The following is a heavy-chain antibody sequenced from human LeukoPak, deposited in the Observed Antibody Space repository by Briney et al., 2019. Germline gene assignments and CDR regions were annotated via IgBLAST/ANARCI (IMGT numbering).Heavy chain of an antibody. CDR3: AKDVTGTGAFDI. D-gene: IGHD1-7*01. J-gene: IGHJ3*02. CDR2: ISWNSGTI. CDR1: GITFDYYA. V-gene: IGHV3-9*01. Sequence: GGSLRLSCAASGITFDYYAMHWVRQAPGKGLEWVSGISWNSGTIGYADSVKGRFTISRDNAKNSLDLQMHSLRAEDTAFYFCAKDVTGTGAFDIWGQGTMVTVSS.